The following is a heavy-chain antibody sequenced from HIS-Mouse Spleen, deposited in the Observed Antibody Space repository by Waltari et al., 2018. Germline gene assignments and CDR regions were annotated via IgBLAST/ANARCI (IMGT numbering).Heavy chain of an antibody. CDR1: GFTFSSYG. Sequence: QVQLVESGGGVVQPGRSLRLSCAASGFTFSSYGMHWVRQAPGKGLEWVAVIWYDGSNKYYADSVKGRFTISRDNSKNTLYLQMNSLRAEDTAVYYCARDRVTTDAFDIWGQGTMVTVSS. V-gene: IGHV3-33*01. CDR3: ARDRVTTDAFDI. CDR2: IWYDGSNK. D-gene: IGHD4-17*01. J-gene: IGHJ3*02.